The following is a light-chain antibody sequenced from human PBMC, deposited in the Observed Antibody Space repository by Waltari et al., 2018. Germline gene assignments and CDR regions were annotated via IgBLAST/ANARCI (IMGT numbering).Light chain of an antibody. CDR1: QNFHTSDNEKH. Sequence: DIVMTQSPDSLAVSLGEGATINCKSSQNFHTSDNEKHLAWYQKKPGQPPRLLIFGASTRESGVPDRFSGSGSGADFSLTISGLQAEDVAVYYCEQYYTTPFAFGQGTKVEIK. CDR3: EQYYTTPFA. CDR2: GAS. J-gene: IGKJ2*01. V-gene: IGKV4-1*01.